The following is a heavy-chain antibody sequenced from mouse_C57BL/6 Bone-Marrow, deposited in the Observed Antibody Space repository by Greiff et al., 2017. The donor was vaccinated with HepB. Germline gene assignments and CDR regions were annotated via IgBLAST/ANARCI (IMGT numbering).Heavy chain of an antibody. CDR3: ARDYYGSSYAFDY. J-gene: IGHJ2*01. CDR1: GYTFTSYW. Sequence: QVQLQQPGAELVMPGASVKLSCKASGYTFTSYWMHWVKQRPGQGLEWIGEIDPSDSYTNYNQKFKGKSTLTVDKSSSTAYMQLSSLTSEDSAVYYCARDYYGSSYAFDYWGQGTTLTVSS. CDR2: IDPSDSYT. D-gene: IGHD1-1*01. V-gene: IGHV1-69*01.